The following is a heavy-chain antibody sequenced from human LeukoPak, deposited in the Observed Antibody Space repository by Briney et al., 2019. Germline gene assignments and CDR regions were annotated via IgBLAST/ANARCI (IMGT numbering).Heavy chain of an antibody. CDR3: ARGKPRGNYAISGFDY. CDR2: IYYTGST. V-gene: IGHV4-59*08. Sequence: SETLSLTCTVSGGSIRYYYWNWIRQPPGKGLEWIGYIYYTGSTNYNPSLKSRVTISLDTSKNQFSLKLSSVTAAATAVYYCARGKPRGNYAISGFDYWGQGTLVTVSS. J-gene: IGHJ4*02. D-gene: IGHD3-22*01. CDR1: GGSIRYYY.